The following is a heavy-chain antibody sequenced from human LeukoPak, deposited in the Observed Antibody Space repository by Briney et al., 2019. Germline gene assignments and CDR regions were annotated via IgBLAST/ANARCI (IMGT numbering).Heavy chain of an antibody. D-gene: IGHD5-24*01. CDR2: ISSSGSTI. J-gene: IGHJ4*02. CDR3: ASLTTKVEMATID. Sequence: PVGSLRLSCAASGFTFSSYEMNWVRQAPGKGLEGVSYISSSGSTIYYADSVKGRFTISRDNAKNSLYLQMNSLRAEDTAVYYCASLTTKVEMATIDWGQGTLVTVSS. CDR1: GFTFSSYE. V-gene: IGHV3-48*03.